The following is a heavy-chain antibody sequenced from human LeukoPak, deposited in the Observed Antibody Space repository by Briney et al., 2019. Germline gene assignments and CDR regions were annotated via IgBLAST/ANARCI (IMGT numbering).Heavy chain of an antibody. V-gene: IGHV3-30*02. J-gene: IGHJ4*02. D-gene: IGHD3-10*01. Sequence: PGGSLRLSCAASGFSFSSHAMTWVRQAPGKGLEWVAFIHYDGARSYYADSVKGRFTISRDNSRNTLYLQMNSLRPEDTAVYYCAKAIWVAATSSWFCLDYWGQGTLVTVSS. CDR2: IHYDGARS. CDR1: GFSFSSHA. CDR3: AKAIWVAATSSWFCLDY.